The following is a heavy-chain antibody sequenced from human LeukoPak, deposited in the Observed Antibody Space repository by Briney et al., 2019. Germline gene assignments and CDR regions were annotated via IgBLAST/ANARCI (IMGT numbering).Heavy chain of an antibody. CDR3: ARHRPWGSLDY. J-gene: IGHJ4*02. V-gene: IGHV4-59*08. D-gene: IGHD7-27*01. CDR1: GGSISSYY. CDR2: IYYSGST. Sequence: SETLSLTCTVSGGSISSYYWSWIRQPPGKGLEWIGYIYYSGSTNYNPSLKSRVTISVDTSKNQFSLKLSSVTAADTAVYYRARHRPWGSLDYWGQGTLVTVSS.